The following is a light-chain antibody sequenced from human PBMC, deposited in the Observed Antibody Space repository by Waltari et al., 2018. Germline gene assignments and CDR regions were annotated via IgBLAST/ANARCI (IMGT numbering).Light chain of an antibody. CDR2: GAS. CDR3: QQYGSSPWT. Sequence: EIVLTQSPGTLSLSPGGRATLSCSASQSVSSSYLAWYQQKPGQAPRLLIHGASSRATGIPDRFSGSGSGTDFTLTISRLEPEDFAVYYCQQYGSSPWTFGQGTKVEIK. J-gene: IGKJ1*01. V-gene: IGKV3-20*01. CDR1: QSVSSSY.